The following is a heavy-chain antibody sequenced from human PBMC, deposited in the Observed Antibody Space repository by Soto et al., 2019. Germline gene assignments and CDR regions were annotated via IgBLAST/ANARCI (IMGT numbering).Heavy chain of an antibody. CDR3: AKEGATSWYFFDY. V-gene: IGHV3-23*01. CDR2: ISGSGGGA. D-gene: IGHD2-2*01. CDR1: GFTFSNYA. Sequence: TGGSLRLSCAASGFTFSNYAMNWVRQPPGKGLEWVSTISGSGGGAYYADSVKGRFTISRDNSENTLYLQMNSLTAEDTAIYYCAKEGATSWYFFDYWGQGTLVTVSS. J-gene: IGHJ4*02.